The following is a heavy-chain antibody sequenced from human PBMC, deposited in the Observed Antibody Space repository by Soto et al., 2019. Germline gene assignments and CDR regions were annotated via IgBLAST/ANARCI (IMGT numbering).Heavy chain of an antibody. Sequence: PXGSMRLSCAACCFPFSSCCMHGVRQAPGKGLEWVAVIWYDVSNKYYADSVKGRFTISRDNSKNTLYLQMNSLRAEDTAVYYCARDPETYYFDIWGQPTLVTVSS. CDR3: ARDPETYYFDI. CDR1: CFPFSSCC. J-gene: IGHJ4*02. V-gene: IGHV3-33*01. CDR2: IWYDVSNK.